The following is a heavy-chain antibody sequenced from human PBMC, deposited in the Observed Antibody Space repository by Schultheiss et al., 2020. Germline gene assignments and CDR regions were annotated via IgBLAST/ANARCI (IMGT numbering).Heavy chain of an antibody. V-gene: IGHV4-38-2*02. D-gene: IGHD2-15*01. CDR2: INHSGST. CDR3: ARSLGYCSGGSCSNYYYYGMDV. J-gene: IGHJ6*02. Sequence: SQTLSLTCTVSGGSISSGYYWGWIRQPPGKGLEWIGEINHSGSTNYNPSLKSRVTISVDTSKNQFSLKLSSVTAADTAVYYCARSLGYCSGGSCSNYYYYGMDVWGQGTTVTVSS. CDR1: GGSISSGYY.